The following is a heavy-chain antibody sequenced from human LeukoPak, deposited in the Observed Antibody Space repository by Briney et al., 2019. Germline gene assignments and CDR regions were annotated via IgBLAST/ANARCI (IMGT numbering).Heavy chain of an antibody. CDR1: GFTFSSYA. D-gene: IGHD3-22*01. V-gene: IGHV3-23*01. CDR3: AKDTIDYYDNSGYYRG. CDR2: VSGSGSST. J-gene: IGHJ4*02. Sequence: GGSLRLSCAASGFTFSSYAMSWVRQAPGKGLEWVSGVSGSGSSTYYADSVKGRFTVSRDNSKDTLYPQMNSLRAEDTAVYYCAKDTIDYYDNSGYYRGWGQGTLVTVSS.